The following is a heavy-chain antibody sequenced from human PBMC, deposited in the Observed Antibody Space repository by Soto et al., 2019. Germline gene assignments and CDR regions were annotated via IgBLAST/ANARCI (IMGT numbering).Heavy chain of an antibody. D-gene: IGHD2-2*01. CDR1: GFTFSDSY. CDR2: IVGNSRTI. J-gene: IGHJ6*02. V-gene: IGHV3-11*01. CDR3: ARQIIPFHYAMDI. Sequence: SLRLSGAASGFTFSDSYMSGIRQAPGKGLEWVSYIVGNSRTIYYSDSVKGRFTISRDNAKNSLYLQMNSLRAEDTAVYYCARQIIPFHYAMDIWGQGTTVTVSS.